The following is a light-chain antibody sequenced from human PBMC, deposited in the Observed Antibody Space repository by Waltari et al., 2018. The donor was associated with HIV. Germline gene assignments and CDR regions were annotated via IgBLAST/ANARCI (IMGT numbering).Light chain of an antibody. CDR3: QALDSNTVV. CDR1: TLGDKF. J-gene: IGLJ3*02. CDR2: QDT. V-gene: IGLV3-1*01. Sequence: SYELTQPPSLSVSPGQIATITCSGYTLGDKFVSWYQQKPGQSPFLVIFQDTKRPSGIPERFSGSSSGNTATLTIRGTQAMDEADYYCQALDSNTVVFGGGTKLAVL.